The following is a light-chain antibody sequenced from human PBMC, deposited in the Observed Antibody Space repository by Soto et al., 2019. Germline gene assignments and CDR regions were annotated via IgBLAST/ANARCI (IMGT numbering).Light chain of an antibody. V-gene: IGKV1-27*01. J-gene: IGKJ4*01. CDR1: QGISNY. Sequence: DIQMTQSPSSLSASVGDRVTITCRASQGISNYLAWYQQKPGKVPKLLIYAAATLQPGVPSRVSGSGSATDFTLTISSLQPKDVATYYCQKYNSAALTFGGGTKVEI. CDR2: AAA. CDR3: QKYNSAALT.